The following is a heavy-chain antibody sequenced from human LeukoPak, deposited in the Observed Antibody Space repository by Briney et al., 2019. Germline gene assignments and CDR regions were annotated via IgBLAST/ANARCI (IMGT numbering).Heavy chain of an antibody. Sequence: PGGSLRLSCAASGFTFSSYWINWVRQAPGEGLEWVAKINQDGREKYFVDSVKGRFTISRDNAKNSLFLQMNSLRAEDTAVYYCASNHDFGDYWHYWGQGTLVTVSS. V-gene: IGHV3-7*01. CDR3: ASNHDFGDYWHY. D-gene: IGHD4-17*01. J-gene: IGHJ4*02. CDR1: GFTFSSYW. CDR2: INQDGREK.